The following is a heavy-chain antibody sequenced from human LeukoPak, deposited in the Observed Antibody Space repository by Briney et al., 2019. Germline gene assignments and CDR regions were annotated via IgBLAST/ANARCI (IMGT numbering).Heavy chain of an antibody. Sequence: PGGSLRLSCAASGFSFSTYSFSWVRQAPGKGLEWVSDIRASGGDTFYADSVKGRFTISRDNSKNTLSLQMNSLRVEDTAIYYCAKDVRRCNGACTWGQGTLVTVSS. CDR2: IRASGGDT. CDR1: GFSFSTYS. V-gene: IGHV3-23*01. D-gene: IGHD2-8*01. J-gene: IGHJ5*02. CDR3: AKDVRRCNGACT.